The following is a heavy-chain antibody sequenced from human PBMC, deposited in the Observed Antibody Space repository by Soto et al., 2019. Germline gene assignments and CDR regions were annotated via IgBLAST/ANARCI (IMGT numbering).Heavy chain of an antibody. CDR2: IYYSGST. CDR3: ARRKYDFWSGYPVDV. D-gene: IGHD3-3*01. J-gene: IGHJ6*02. Sequence: SETLSLTCTVSGGSISSSSYYWGWIRQPPGKGLEWIGSIYYSGSTYYNPSLKSRVTISVDTSKNQFSLKLSSVTAADTAVYYCARRKYDFWSGYPVDVWGQGTTVTVS. V-gene: IGHV4-39*01. CDR1: GGSISSSSYY.